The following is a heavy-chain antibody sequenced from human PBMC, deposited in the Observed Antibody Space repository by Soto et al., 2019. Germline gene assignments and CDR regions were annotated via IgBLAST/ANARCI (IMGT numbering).Heavy chain of an antibody. CDR3: ATLMFRESTEEVVPDGVWGY. CDR1: GFTFSSYA. V-gene: IGHV3-23*01. Sequence: GGSLRLSCAASGFTFSSYAMSWVRQAPGKGLEWVSAISGSGGSTYYADSVKGRFTISRDNSKNTLYLQMNSLRAEDTAVYYFATLMFRESTEEVVPDGVWGYWGQGTLVTVSS. D-gene: IGHD3-10*02. CDR2: ISGSGGST. J-gene: IGHJ4*02.